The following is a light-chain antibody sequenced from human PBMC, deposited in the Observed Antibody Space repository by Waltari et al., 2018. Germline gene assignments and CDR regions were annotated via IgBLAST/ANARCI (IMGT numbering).Light chain of an antibody. CDR2: GAS. CDR3: QHYVRLPVT. J-gene: IGKJ1*01. Sequence: EMMLTQSPGTLSLSPGERATLSCRTSQSIGRSLAWYQQKPGQAPRLLIYGASSRATDIPDRFSGSGSGTDFSLTINRLEPEDSALYYCQHYVRLPVTFGQGTKVEIK. V-gene: IGKV3-20*01. CDR1: QSIGRS.